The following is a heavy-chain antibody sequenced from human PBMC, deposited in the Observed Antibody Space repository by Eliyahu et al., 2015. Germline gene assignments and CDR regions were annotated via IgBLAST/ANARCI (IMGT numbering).Heavy chain of an antibody. D-gene: IGHD6-6*01. V-gene: IGHV2-5*02. CDR3: AHRRSIAAVFDY. CDR1: GFSXXXNXVG. Sequence: QITLKESGPTLVKPTQTLTLTCTFSGFSXXXNXVGXAWIRXPPGKALEWLALIXWDDDKRYSPSLESRLTITKDTSKNQVVLKMTNMDPADTATYYCAHRRSIAAVFDYWGQGTQVTVSS. CDR2: IXWDDDK. J-gene: IGHJ4*02.